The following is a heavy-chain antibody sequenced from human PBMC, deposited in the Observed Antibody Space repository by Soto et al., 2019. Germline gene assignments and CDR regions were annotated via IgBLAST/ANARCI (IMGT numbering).Heavy chain of an antibody. V-gene: IGHV3-53*01. CDR1: GLTVTGKKY. Sequence: DVQLVESGGGLIQPGGSLRLSCEASGLTVTGKKYVAWVRQAPGKGLEWVSGVYDTDGIYYADSVKGRFTSSRDNSKTIVYLEMNSLTPDDTALYYCATWRIREHAYDIWGLGTTVTVSS. CDR2: VYDTDGI. CDR3: ATWRIREHAYDI. J-gene: IGHJ3*02. D-gene: IGHD1-1*01.